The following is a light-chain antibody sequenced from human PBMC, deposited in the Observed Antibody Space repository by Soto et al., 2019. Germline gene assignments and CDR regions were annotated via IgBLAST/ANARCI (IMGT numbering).Light chain of an antibody. CDR3: MQALPTPQT. J-gene: IGKJ1*01. CDR2: LCS. V-gene: IGKV3-15*01. CDR1: ESVSRN. Sequence: IVMTRSPASLSVSPGDGAALSGRASESVSRNLAWSQQKPGQAPRLLIYLCSNRASAVPARFRGSGSGTDFTLKISRVEAEDVGVYYCMQALPTPQTFGQGTKVHIK.